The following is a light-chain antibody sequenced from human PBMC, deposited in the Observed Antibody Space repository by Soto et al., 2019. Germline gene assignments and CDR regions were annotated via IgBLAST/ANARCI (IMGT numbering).Light chain of an antibody. Sequence: EIVLTQSPGTLSLSPWERATLSCRASQSVSSNLAWYQQKPGQAPRLLIYGASTRATGIPARFSGSGAGTEFTLTISSLQSEDFAVYYCQQYNNWPPITCGQGTRLEIK. CDR3: QQYNNWPPIT. V-gene: IGKV3-15*01. CDR1: QSVSSN. CDR2: GAS. J-gene: IGKJ5*01.